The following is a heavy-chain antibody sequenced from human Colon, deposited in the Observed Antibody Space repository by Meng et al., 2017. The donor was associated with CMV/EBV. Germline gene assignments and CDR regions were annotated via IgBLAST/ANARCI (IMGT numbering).Heavy chain of an antibody. J-gene: IGHJ5*02. D-gene: IGHD6-19*01. V-gene: IGHV4-59*01. CDR2: IDYSGST. CDR1: GGSIRSYY. CDR3: ARVRLLSGSGWYLFDP. Sequence: SETLSLTCTVSGGSIRSYYWSWIRQPPGKGLEWIGYIDYSGSTNNNPSLKSRVTISVDTSKNQFSLKLRSVTAADTAVYYCARVRLLSGSGWYLFDPWGQGTLVTVSS.